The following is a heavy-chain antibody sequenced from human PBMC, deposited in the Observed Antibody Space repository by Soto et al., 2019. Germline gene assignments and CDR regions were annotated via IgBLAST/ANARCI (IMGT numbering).Heavy chain of an antibody. CDR1: GYTFTSYG. CDR3: ARAVRYFDWLLPGVADFDY. V-gene: IGHV1-18*01. J-gene: IGHJ4*02. Sequence: ASVTVSCKASGYTFTSYGISWVRQAPGQGLEGMGWISAYNGNTNYAQKLQGRVTVTTDTSTSTAYMELRSLRSDDTAVYYCARAVRYFDWLLPGVADFDYWGQGTPVTV. CDR2: ISAYNGNT. D-gene: IGHD3-9*01.